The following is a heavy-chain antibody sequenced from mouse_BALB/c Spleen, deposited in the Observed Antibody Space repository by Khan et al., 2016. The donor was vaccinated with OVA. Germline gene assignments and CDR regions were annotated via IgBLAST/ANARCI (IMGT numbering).Heavy chain of an antibody. Sequence: QIQLVQSGPELKKPGETVKISCRASGYTFTNYGMNWVKQAPGQGLKWMDWINTYIGEPTYADDFKGRFAFSLETSASTAYLQINNLKNEDTATDFCARSNGNYWFAYWGQGTLVTVSA. CDR3: ARSNGNYWFAY. CDR2: INTYIGEP. V-gene: IGHV9-3-1*01. CDR1: GYTFTNYG. J-gene: IGHJ3*01. D-gene: IGHD2-1*01.